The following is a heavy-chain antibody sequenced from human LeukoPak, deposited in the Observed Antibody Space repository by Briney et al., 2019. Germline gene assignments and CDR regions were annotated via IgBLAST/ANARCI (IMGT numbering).Heavy chain of an antibody. Sequence: PGGSLRLSCAASGFTFSTYWMHWVRQAPGKGLVWVSRTNNDGSSTVYADSVKGRFTISRDNAKNALYLQMNSPRAEDTAVYYCARDLFYDSSGYYASDSWGQGTLVTVSS. V-gene: IGHV3-74*01. CDR3: ARDLFYDSSGYYASDS. CDR2: TNNDGSST. D-gene: IGHD3-22*01. J-gene: IGHJ4*02. CDR1: GFTFSTYW.